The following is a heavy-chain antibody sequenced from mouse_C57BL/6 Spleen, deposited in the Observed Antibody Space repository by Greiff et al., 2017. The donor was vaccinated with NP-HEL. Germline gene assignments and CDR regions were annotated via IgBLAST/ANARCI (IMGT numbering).Heavy chain of an antibody. Sequence: QVQLQQPGAELVKPGASVKLSCKASGYTFTSYWMQWVKQRPGQGLEWIGEIDPSDSYTNYNQKFKGKATLTVDTSSSTAYMQLSSLTSEDSAVYYCASRGIYYGNSYAMGSWGQGTSVTVSS. D-gene: IGHD2-1*01. V-gene: IGHV1-50*01. CDR1: GYTFTSYW. CDR3: ASRGIYYGNSYAMGS. J-gene: IGHJ4*01. CDR2: IDPSDSYT.